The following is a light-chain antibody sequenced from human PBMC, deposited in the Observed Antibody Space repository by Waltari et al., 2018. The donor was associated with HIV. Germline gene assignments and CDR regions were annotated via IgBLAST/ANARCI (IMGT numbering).Light chain of an antibody. CDR3: LSYDGVNQV. Sequence: NFILTQPHSVSGSPGKTVTISCTRSRGNLASDPMQWYQLRPDNSPSNLIYENKQRRAGVPDRFSGSIDRSTNSASLTISGLMAEDEADYYCLSYDGVNQVFGGGTKLTVL. CDR2: ENK. CDR1: RGNLASDP. V-gene: IGLV6-57*01. J-gene: IGLJ3*02.